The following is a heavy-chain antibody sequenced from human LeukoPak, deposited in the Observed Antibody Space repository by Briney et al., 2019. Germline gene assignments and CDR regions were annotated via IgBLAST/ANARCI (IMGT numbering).Heavy chain of an antibody. V-gene: IGHV2-70*11. J-gene: IGHJ3*01. CDR3: ARMIAFGVVYDAFDV. Sequence: SGPTLVKPTQTLTLTCTFSGFSLGTSGTCVSWIRQPPGKALEWLARIDWDDDKYYSTSLKTRLTISKDTSKNQVVLTMTNMDPVDTATYYCARMIAFGVVYDAFDVWGQGTMVTVSS. D-gene: IGHD3-3*01. CDR1: GFSLGTSGTC. CDR2: IDWDDDK.